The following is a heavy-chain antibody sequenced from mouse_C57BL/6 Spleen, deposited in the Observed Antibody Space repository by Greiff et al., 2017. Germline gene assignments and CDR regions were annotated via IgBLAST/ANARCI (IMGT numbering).Heavy chain of an antibody. Sequence: VQLQQSGPELVKPGASVKMSCKASGYTFTDYYMNWVKQSHGKSLEWIGDINPYNGGTSYNQKFKGKATLTVDKSSSTAYMELNSLTSEDSAVYYCAIRIYYGNYSYFDVWGTGTTVTVSS. CDR2: INPYNGGT. V-gene: IGHV1-19*01. D-gene: IGHD2-1*01. CDR3: AIRIYYGNYSYFDV. CDR1: GYTFTDYY. J-gene: IGHJ1*03.